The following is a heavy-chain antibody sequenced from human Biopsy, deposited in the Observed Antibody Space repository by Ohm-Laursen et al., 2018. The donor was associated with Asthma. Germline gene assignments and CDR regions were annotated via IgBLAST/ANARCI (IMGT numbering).Heavy chain of an antibody. V-gene: IGHV3-30*18. CDR1: GFSFNSYG. CDR2: MSFDGRQT. CDR3: AKERYYDFWSGYPI. J-gene: IGHJ3*02. Sequence: SLRLSCTASGFSFNSYGMHWVRQAPGKGLEWVAVMSFDGRQTYYADSVKGRFTISRDNSKNTLYLQMNSLRAEDTAVYYCAKERYYDFWSGYPIWGQGTMVTVSS. D-gene: IGHD3-3*01.